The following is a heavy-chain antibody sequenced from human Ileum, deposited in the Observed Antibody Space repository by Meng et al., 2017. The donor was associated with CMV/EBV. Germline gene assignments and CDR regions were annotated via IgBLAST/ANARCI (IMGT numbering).Heavy chain of an antibody. Sequence: GESLKISCVASGFIFGSYAMHWVRQAPGKGLEWVAVVSYDGSKEYYADSVKGRFTISRDNSQNTLYLQMNGLRAEDTAVYYCARDFGFCSSISCFLNGMDVWGQGTTVTVSS. CDR1: GFIFGSYA. J-gene: IGHJ6*02. D-gene: IGHD2-2*01. CDR3: ARDFGFCSSISCFLNGMDV. V-gene: IGHV3-30-3*01. CDR2: VSYDGSKE.